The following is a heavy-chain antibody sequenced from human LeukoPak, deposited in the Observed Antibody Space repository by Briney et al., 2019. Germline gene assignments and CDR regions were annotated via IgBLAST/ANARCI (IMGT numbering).Heavy chain of an antibody. CDR1: GGSFSGYY. V-gene: IGHV4-34*01. J-gene: IGHJ4*02. CDR3: ARVKGSGYYYVFDY. Sequence: PSETLSLTCAVYGGSFSGYYWSWIRQPPGKGLEWIEEINHSGSTNYNPSLKSRVTISVDTSKNQFSLKLSSVTAADTAVYYCARVKGSGYYYVFDYWGQGTLVTVSS. D-gene: IGHD3-22*01. CDR2: INHSGST.